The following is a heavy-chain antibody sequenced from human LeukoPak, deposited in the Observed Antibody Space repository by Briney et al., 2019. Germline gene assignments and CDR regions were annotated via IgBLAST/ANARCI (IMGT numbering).Heavy chain of an antibody. CDR2: MNPNSGNT. D-gene: IGHD5-18*01. CDR1: GYTFTSYD. V-gene: IGHV1-8*01. Sequence: ASVKVSCKASGYTFTSYDTNWVRQVTGQGLEWMGWMNPNSGNTGYAQKFQGRVTMTRNTSISTAYMELSSLRSEDTAVYYCARTMVTRYYYYYYMDVWGKGTTVTVSS. J-gene: IGHJ6*03. CDR3: ARTMVTRYYYYYYMDV.